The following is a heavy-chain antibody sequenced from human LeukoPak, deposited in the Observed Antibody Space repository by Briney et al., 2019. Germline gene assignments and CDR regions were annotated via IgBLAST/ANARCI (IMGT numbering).Heavy chain of an antibody. J-gene: IGHJ6*02. CDR3: ARGRRKYCSSTSCPPNYYYYGMDV. CDR1: GGSFSGYY. D-gene: IGHD2-2*01. CDR2: INHSGST. Sequence: SETLSLTCAVYGGSFSGYYWSWIRQPPGKGLEWIGEINHSGSTNYNPSLKSRVTISVDTSKNQFSLKLSSVTAADTAVYYCARGRRKYCSSTSCPPNYYYYGMDVWGQGTRSPSP. V-gene: IGHV4-34*01.